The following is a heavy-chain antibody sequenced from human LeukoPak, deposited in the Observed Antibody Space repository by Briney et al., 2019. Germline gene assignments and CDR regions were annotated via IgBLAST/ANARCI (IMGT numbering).Heavy chain of an antibody. CDR1: GFTVSSNY. V-gene: IGHV3-66*02. J-gene: IGHJ4*02. CDR3: TGHNPGKIDY. Sequence: PGGSLRLSCAASGFTVSSNYMSWVRQAPGKGLEWVSVIYSGGSTYYADSVKGRFTISRDNSKNTLHLQINRLRAEHTAVYYCTGHNPGKIDYWGQGTLVPVSS. D-gene: IGHD5-24*01. CDR2: IYSGGST.